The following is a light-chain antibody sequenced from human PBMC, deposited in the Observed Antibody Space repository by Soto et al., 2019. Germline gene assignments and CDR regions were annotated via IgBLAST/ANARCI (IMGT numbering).Light chain of an antibody. CDR3: QQGYSTRT. V-gene: IGKV1-39*01. Sequence: DIQMTQSPSSLAASVGDRVTITCRPSQTISSWFAWCQQXPGKAPKILIYAASSSQSGAPSRFSGSGSGTDFTLTISSLPHEDFAYYYCQQGYSTRTFGQGTKVDIK. CDR1: QTISSW. CDR2: AAS. J-gene: IGKJ1*01.